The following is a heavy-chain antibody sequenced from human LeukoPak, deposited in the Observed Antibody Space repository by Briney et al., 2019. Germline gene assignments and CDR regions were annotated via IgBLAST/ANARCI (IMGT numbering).Heavy chain of an antibody. V-gene: IGHV3-53*01. J-gene: IGHJ4*02. CDR2: IYSGGST. Sequence: GESLRLSCAASGFTSSSYWMHWVRQAPGKGLEWVSVIYSGGSTYYADSVKGRFTISRDNSKNTLYLQMNSLRAEDTAVYYCARGSTIFGVVIMGNYWGQGTLVTVSS. D-gene: IGHD3-3*01. CDR3: ARGSTIFGVVIMGNY. CDR1: GFTSSSYW.